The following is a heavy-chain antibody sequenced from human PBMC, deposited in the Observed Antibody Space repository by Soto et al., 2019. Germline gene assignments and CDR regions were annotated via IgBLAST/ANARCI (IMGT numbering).Heavy chain of an antibody. J-gene: IGHJ4*01. CDR1: RYLFTSHN. V-gene: IGHV1-46*01. D-gene: IGHD6-13*01. CDR2: INPRSGSA. Sequence: ASVKGSCKASRYLFTSHNIHWVREAPGQGLEWMGEINPRSGSAGYDQKFRGRLTMTSDASTTTVYMTLSSLRSEDTAVYYGGRIAGPGRNYVDFRG. CDR3: GRIAGPGRNYVDF.